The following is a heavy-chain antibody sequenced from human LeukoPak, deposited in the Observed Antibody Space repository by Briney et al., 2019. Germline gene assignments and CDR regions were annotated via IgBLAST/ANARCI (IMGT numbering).Heavy chain of an antibody. Sequence: QSGGSLRLSCAASGNYWMHWVRQAPGQGLVWVSHINSDGSWTSYADSVKGRFTTSKDNAKNTVYLQMNSLRAEDTAVYYCVSFYETYWGRGTLVTVSS. CDR1: GNYW. CDR3: VSFYETY. J-gene: IGHJ4*02. CDR2: INSDGSWT. D-gene: IGHD2/OR15-2a*01. V-gene: IGHV3-74*01.